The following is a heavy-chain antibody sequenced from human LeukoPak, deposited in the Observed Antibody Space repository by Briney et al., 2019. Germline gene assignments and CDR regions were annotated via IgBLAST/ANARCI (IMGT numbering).Heavy chain of an antibody. J-gene: IGHJ4*02. V-gene: IGHV3-23*01. CDR3: ARDGGPRPASSSWSF. CDR2: ISGSGDST. Sequence: PGGSLRLSCAASGFAFTTYAMTWVRQAPGKGLEWVSAISGSGDSTYYADSVKGRFTISRDTSKNTLYLQMNRLRAEDTAVYYCARDGGPRPASSSWSFWGQGTLVTVSS. CDR1: GFAFTTYA. D-gene: IGHD6-13*01.